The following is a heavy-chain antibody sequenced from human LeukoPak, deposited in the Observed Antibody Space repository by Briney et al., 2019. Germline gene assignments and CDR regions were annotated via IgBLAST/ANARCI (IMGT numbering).Heavy chain of an antibody. J-gene: IGHJ4*02. CDR3: ARDYSPLYGSGSYWIYVDY. V-gene: IGHV1-18*01. CDR1: GYTFTSYG. Sequence: GASVTVSCTASGYTFTSYGISWMRQPPGQGLEWMGWISAYNGNNNYAQKLQGRVTMTTDTSTSTAYMELRSLRSDDTAVYYCARDYSPLYGSGSYWIYVDYWGQGTLVSVSS. D-gene: IGHD3-10*01. CDR2: ISAYNGNN.